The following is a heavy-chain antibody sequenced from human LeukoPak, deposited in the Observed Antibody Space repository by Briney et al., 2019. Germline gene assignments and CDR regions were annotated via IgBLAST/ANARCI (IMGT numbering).Heavy chain of an antibody. J-gene: IGHJ4*02. D-gene: IGHD2-21*02. V-gene: IGHV3-20*04. Sequence: GGSLRLSCAASGFTFGNYGMSWVRQAPGKGLEWVSGINWNGGSTGYADSVEGRFTISRVNAKNSQYLQMNSLRVEDTALYYCARAQTYGDSRLLLDYWGQGTLVTVSS. CDR1: GFTFGNYG. CDR2: INWNGGST. CDR3: ARAQTYGDSRLLLDY.